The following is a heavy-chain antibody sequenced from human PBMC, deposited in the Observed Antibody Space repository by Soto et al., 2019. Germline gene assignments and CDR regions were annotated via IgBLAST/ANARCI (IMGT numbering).Heavy chain of an antibody. CDR3: AKDSFTMVRGGDAFDI. Sequence: EVQLVESGGDLVQPGRSLRLSCAASGFTFDDYAMHWVRQAPGKGLEWVSGISWNSGSIGYADSVKGRFTISRDNAKNSLYLQMNSLGAEDTALYYCAKDSFTMVRGGDAFDIWGQGTMVTVSS. D-gene: IGHD3-10*01. V-gene: IGHV3-9*01. J-gene: IGHJ3*02. CDR1: GFTFDDYA. CDR2: ISWNSGSI.